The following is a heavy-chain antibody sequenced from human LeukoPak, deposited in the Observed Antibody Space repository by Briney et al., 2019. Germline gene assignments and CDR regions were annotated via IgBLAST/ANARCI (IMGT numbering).Heavy chain of an antibody. J-gene: IGHJ4*02. Sequence: GGSLRLSCAASGFTFSSNAMSWVRQAPGKGLEWVSAISGSDDNTYYADSVKGRFTISRDNSKNTLYLQMNSLRAEDTAVYYCAKHQYSSGWYLNYWGQGTLVTVSP. V-gene: IGHV3-23*01. CDR2: ISGSDDNT. CDR3: AKHQYSSGWYLNY. D-gene: IGHD6-19*01. CDR1: GFTFSSNA.